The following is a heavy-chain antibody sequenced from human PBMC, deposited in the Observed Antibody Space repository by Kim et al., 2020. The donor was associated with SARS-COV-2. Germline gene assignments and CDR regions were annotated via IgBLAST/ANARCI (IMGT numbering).Heavy chain of an antibody. Sequence: SETLSLTCTVSGGSISSYYCWIRQPPGKGLEWIGYMYYTGSTSYNPSLKSRVTISVDTSKNQFSLKLSSVTAADTAVYYCARGRSGTGGMDVWGQGTPVT. D-gene: IGHD1-7*01. V-gene: IGHV4-59*01. J-gene: IGHJ6*02. CDR1: GGSISSYY. CDR2: MYYTGST. CDR3: ARGRSGTGGMDV.